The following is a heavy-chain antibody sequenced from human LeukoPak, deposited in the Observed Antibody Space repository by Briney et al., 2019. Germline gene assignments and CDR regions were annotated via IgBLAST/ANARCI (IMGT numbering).Heavy chain of an antibody. CDR2: ISSYNGNT. Sequence: ASVKVSCKASGYTFTSYGISWVRQAPGQGLEWMGWISSYNGNTNYAQKLQGRATMTTDTSTSTAYMELRSLRSDDTAVYYCARDGDYYDSSGYWYFDYWGQGTLVTVSS. D-gene: IGHD3-22*01. V-gene: IGHV1-18*01. CDR1: GYTFTSYG. CDR3: ARDGDYYDSSGYWYFDY. J-gene: IGHJ4*02.